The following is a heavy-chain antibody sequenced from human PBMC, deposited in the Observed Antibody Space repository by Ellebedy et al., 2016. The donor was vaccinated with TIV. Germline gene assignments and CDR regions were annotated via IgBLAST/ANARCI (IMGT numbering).Heavy chain of an antibody. J-gene: IGHJ4*02. D-gene: IGHD3-10*01. CDR2: ISTFNSNS. V-gene: IGHV1-18*04. CDR3: ARGGLYNYGYSH. CDR1: GYTFTSYG. Sequence: AASVKVSCKTSGYTFTSYGISWVRQAPGQGLEWMAWISTFNSNSKYTPSLQDRVTVTTDRSTNTVYMELRSLRSDDTAVYYCARGGLYNYGYSHWGQGTLVTVSS.